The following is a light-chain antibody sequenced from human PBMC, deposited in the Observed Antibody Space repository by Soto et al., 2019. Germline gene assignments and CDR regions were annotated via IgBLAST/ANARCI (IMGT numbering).Light chain of an antibody. CDR1: QSVYINS. CDR2: GAA. J-gene: IGKJ3*01. Sequence: EIVLTQSPGTLSLSPGERATLSCRASQSVYINSLAWYQQKPGQPPRLLIYGAATTASDVPDRFSGSGSGANFALTINRLEPEDFAVYYCQQYGASPLTFGPGTRVD. CDR3: QQYGASPLT. V-gene: IGKV3-20*01.